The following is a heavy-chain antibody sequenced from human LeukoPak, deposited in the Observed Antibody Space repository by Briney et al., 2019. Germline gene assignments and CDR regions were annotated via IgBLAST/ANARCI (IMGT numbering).Heavy chain of an antibody. CDR1: GDSFNNYP. D-gene: IGHD2-15*01. CDR3: ARGHYVPSSGGNLLRDLYFQN. CDR2: IIPMFGLP. J-gene: IGHJ1*01. V-gene: IGHV1-69*13. Sequence: GASVKVSCKASGDSFNNYPIHWVRQAPGQGPEWMGGIIPMFGLPEYPQTFQGRVTITADESTKTAFLDMSSLRSDDTAVYYCARGHYVPSSGGNLLRDLYFQNWGQGTLVTVSS.